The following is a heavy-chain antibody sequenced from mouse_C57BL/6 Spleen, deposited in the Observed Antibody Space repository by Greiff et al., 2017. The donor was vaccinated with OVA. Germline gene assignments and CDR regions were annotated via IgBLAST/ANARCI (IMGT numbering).Heavy chain of an antibody. CDR1: GYTFTSYW. CDR2: IHPNSGST. CDR3: ARPPDIWVGCAY. Sequence: QVQLQQPGAELVKPGASVKLSCKASGYTFTSYWMHWVKQRPGQGLEWIGMIHPNSGSTNYNEKFKSKATLTVDKSSSTAYMQLSSLPSEDSAVYYSARPPDIWVGCAYWGQETLGTLSA. D-gene: IGHD4-1*01. V-gene: IGHV1-64*01. J-gene: IGHJ3*01.